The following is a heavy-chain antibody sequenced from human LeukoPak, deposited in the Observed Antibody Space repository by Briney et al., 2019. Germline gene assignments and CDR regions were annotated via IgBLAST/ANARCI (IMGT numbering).Heavy chain of an antibody. CDR3: ARLDRGINAAHFDY. CDR2: ISYSGST. Sequence: SETLSLTCTVSGGSISSSTFYWGWIRQPPGKGLEWIGIISYSGSTYYNPSLKSRVTISVDTSKNQFSLKLSSVTAADTAVYYCARLDRGINAAHFDYWGQGTLVTVSS. V-gene: IGHV4-39*01. CDR1: GGSISSSTFY. D-gene: IGHD6-25*01. J-gene: IGHJ4*02.